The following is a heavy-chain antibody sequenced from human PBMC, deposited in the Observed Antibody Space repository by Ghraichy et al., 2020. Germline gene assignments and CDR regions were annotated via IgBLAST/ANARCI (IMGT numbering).Heavy chain of an antibody. CDR1: GFSFSSYA. CDR3: ANEGISWPHNY. CDR2: ISYRGDST. Sequence: GGSLRLSCVASGFSFSSYAMSWVRQAPGKGLEWVSAISYRGDSTYYADSVKGRFTISRDNSKNTLFLQMNSLRVEDTAVYYCANEGISWPHNYWGQGTLVTVSS. D-gene: IGHD3-10*01. J-gene: IGHJ4*02. V-gene: IGHV3-23*01.